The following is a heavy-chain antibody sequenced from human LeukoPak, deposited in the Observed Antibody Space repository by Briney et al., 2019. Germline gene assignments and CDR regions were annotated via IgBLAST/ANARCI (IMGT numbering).Heavy chain of an antibody. D-gene: IGHD3-22*01. CDR3: ARGGGYQYYFDY. V-gene: IGHV4-39*07. CDR2: IYYSGST. CDR1: GGSISSSSYY. J-gene: IGHJ4*02. Sequence: KPSETLSLTCTVSGGSISSSSYYWGWIRQPPGKGLEWIGSIYYSGSTYYNPSLKSRVTISVDTSKNQFSLKLSSVTAADTAVYYCARGGGYQYYFDYWGQGTLVTVSS.